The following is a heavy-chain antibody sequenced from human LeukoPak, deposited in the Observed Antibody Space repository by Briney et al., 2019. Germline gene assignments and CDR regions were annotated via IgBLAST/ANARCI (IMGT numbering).Heavy chain of an antibody. Sequence: SETLSLTCTVSGGSISSYYWSWIRQPPGKGLEWIGYIYYSGSTNYNPSLKSRVTISVDTSKNQFSLKLSSVTAADTAVYYCASAPLTAEGYYGNWGQGTLVTVSS. J-gene: IGHJ4*02. CDR3: ASAPLTAEGYYGN. CDR2: IYYSGST. V-gene: IGHV4-59*01. CDR1: GGSISSYY. D-gene: IGHD3-22*01.